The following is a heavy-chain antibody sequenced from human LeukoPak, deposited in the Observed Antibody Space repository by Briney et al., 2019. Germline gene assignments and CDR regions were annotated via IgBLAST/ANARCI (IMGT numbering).Heavy chain of an antibody. CDR3: ARVLRPMASQCYFDF. Sequence: AETLSLTCTVSGASINTYYWSWIRQPPGKGLEWIGYIYYSGTTSYNPSLKTRVTISIDTSKNQFSLNLSSVTAADTAVYYCARVLRPMASQCYFDFWGQGPLVPVSS. CDR2: IYYSGTT. V-gene: IGHV4-59*01. CDR1: GASINTYY. J-gene: IGHJ4*02. D-gene: IGHD3-10*01.